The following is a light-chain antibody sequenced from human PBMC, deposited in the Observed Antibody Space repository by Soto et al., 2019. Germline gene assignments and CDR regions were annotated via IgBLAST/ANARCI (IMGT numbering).Light chain of an antibody. CDR2: DNN. J-gene: IGLJ2*01. V-gene: IGLV1-51*01. CDR1: SSNIGNNS. Sequence: QSVLTQPPSVSAAPGQKVTISCSGSSSNIGNNSVSWYQQLPGTAPNLLIYDNNKRPSGIPARFSGCKSGTSATLGITGLQTGDEAAYYCGTWRSSLGAVVFGGGTKLTVL. CDR3: GTWRSSLGAVV.